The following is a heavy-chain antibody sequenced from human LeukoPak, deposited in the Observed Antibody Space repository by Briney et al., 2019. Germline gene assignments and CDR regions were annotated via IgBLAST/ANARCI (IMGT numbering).Heavy chain of an antibody. CDR1: GFTFSSYA. J-gene: IGHJ3*02. D-gene: IGHD3-10*01. Sequence: PGGSLRLSCAASGFTFSSYAMHWVRQAPGKGLEWVAVISYDGSNKYYADSVKGRFTISRDNSKNTLYLQMNSLRAEDTAVYYCARKALFLSGSYYAFDIWGQGTMVTVSS. CDR3: ARKALFLSGSYYAFDI. V-gene: IGHV3-30*04. CDR2: ISYDGSNK.